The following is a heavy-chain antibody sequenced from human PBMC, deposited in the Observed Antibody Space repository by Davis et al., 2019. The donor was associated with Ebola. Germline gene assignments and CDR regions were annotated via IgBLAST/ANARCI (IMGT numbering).Heavy chain of an antibody. V-gene: IGHV5-51*01. CDR2: IYPGDSDT. J-gene: IGHJ6*02. D-gene: IGHD1-26*01. CDR3: ARRGLVDYYYYYGMDV. Sequence: GGSLRLSCKGSGYSFSNYWVGWVRQMPGKGLEWMGIIYPGDSDTRYSPSFQGQVTISADKSISTAYLQWSSLKASDTAMYYCARRGLVDYYYYYGMDVWGQGTTVTVSS. CDR1: GYSFSNYW.